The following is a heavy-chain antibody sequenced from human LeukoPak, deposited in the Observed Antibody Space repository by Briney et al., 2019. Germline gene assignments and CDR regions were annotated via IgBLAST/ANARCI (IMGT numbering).Heavy chain of an antibody. CDR1: GFTFSTYS. Sequence: GGSLRLSCAASGFTFSTYSMNWVRQAPGKGLEWVSSISGSSSYIYYADSVTGRFTISRDNAKNSLYLQMNSLRAEDTAVYYCAREDGDYNVGVFDIWGQGTMVTVSS. CDR2: ISGSSSYI. D-gene: IGHD4-17*01. J-gene: IGHJ3*02. CDR3: AREDGDYNVGVFDI. V-gene: IGHV3-21*01.